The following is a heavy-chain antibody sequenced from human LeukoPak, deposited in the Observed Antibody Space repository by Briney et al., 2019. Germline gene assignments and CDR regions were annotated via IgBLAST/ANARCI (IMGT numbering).Heavy chain of an antibody. J-gene: IGHJ4*02. CDR3: AKEIGLLDY. CDR2: LSGSGAGT. V-gene: IGHV3-23*01. CDR1: GFIFSSYA. D-gene: IGHD5/OR15-5a*01. Sequence: GGSLRLSCAASGFIFSSYAMSWVRQAPGEGLEWVSSLSGSGAGTHYADSVKGRFTISRDNSKNTLYLQMNSLRAEDTATYYCAKEIGLLDYWGQGTLVTVSS.